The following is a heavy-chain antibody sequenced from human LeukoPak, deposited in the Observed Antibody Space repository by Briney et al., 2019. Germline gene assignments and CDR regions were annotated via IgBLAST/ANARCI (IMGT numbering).Heavy chain of an antibody. CDR1: GFSLSTSGVG. J-gene: IGHJ6*02. Sequence: ESGPTLVKPTQTLTLTCTFSGFSLSTSGVGVGWIRQPPGKALERLALIYWTEDKRYSPSLKSRLTITKDTSKNQVVLTMTNMDPVDTATYYCAHSPRLYYYDSSGYYSAWYYGMDVWGQGTTVTVSS. CDR2: IYWTEDK. V-gene: IGHV2-5*01. CDR3: AHSPRLYYYDSSGYYSAWYYGMDV. D-gene: IGHD3-22*01.